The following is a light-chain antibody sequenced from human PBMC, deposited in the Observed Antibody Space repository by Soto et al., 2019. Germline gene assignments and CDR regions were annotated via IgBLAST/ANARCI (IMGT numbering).Light chain of an antibody. J-gene: IGKJ3*01. V-gene: IGKV3-15*01. Sequence: EMVMTQSPATLSVSPGERVTLSCRASESVHRNLAWYQQKPGQGPSLLIYYASTRATGVPDRFTGSESGTEFTLTICSLQSEDFGVYHCQHYSNWPPTFGPGTKVEIK. CDR1: ESVHRN. CDR3: QHYSNWPPT. CDR2: YAS.